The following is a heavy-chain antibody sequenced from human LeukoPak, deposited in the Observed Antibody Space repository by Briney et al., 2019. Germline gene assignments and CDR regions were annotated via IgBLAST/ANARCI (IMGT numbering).Heavy chain of an antibody. V-gene: IGHV4-59*01. D-gene: IGHD3-22*01. Sequence: SETLSLACTVSGGSISSYYWSWIRQPPGKGLEWIGYIYYSGSTNYNPSLKSRVTISVDTSKNQFSLKLSSVTAADTAVYYCARDRVKTYYYDSSGYYDAFDIWGQGTMVTVSS. CDR3: ARDRVKTYYYDSSGYYDAFDI. CDR2: IYYSGST. CDR1: GGSISSYY. J-gene: IGHJ3*02.